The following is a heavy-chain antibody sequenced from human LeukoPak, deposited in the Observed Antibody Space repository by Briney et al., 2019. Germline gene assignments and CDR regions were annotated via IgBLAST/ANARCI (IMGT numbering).Heavy chain of an antibody. J-gene: IGHJ3*02. CDR2: ISSSSSYI. D-gene: IGHD4-23*01. Sequence: PGGSLRLSCAASGFTFSSYSMNWVRQAPGKGLEWVSSISSSSSYIYYADSVKGRFTISRDNAKNSLYLQMNSLRAEDTAVYYCARVISRTTVVTPDAFDSWGQGTMVTDAS. V-gene: IGHV3-21*01. CDR3: ARVISRTTVVTPDAFDS. CDR1: GFTFSSYS.